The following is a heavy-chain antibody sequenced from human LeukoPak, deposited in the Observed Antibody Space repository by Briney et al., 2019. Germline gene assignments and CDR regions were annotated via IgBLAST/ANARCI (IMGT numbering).Heavy chain of an antibody. CDR1: GFTFSSYW. V-gene: IGHV3-7*01. D-gene: IGHD2-8*01. CDR3: ARDWRYCTNGVCSVWDY. Sequence: GGSLRLSCAASGFTFSSYWMSWVRQAPGKGLEGVANIKQDGSEKYYVDSVKGRFNISRDNAKNSLYLQMNSLRAEDTAVYYCARDWRYCTNGVCSVWDYWGQGTLVTVSS. CDR2: IKQDGSEK. J-gene: IGHJ4*02.